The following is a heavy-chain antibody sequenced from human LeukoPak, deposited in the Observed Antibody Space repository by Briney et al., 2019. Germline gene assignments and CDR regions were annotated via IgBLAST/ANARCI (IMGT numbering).Heavy chain of an antibody. CDR2: IYSGGST. CDR3: ARGVIAAAGFDY. CDR1: GFTVSSNY. V-gene: IGHV3-53*01. Sequence: GGSLRLSCAASGFTVSSNYLSWVRQAPGKGLDCVSVIYSGGSTYYADSVKGRFTISRDNSKNTVYLQMKSLRAEDTAVYYCARGVIAAAGFDYWGQGTLVTVSS. D-gene: IGHD6-13*01. J-gene: IGHJ4*02.